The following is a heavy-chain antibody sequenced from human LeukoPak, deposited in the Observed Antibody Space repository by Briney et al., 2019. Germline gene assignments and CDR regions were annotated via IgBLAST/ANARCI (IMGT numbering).Heavy chain of an antibody. D-gene: IGHD6-19*01. J-gene: IGHJ4*02. CDR3: ARDRGAVAGHYAY. V-gene: IGHV1-18*01. CDR1: NYTFTRFG. CDR2: ISAYNGNT. Sequence: ASVEVSCKASNYTFTRFGISWVRQAPGQGLEWMGWISAYNGNTIYAQKFQGRVTMTTDTSMSTAYMEMRRMRYDDTAMYYCARDRGAVAGHYAYWGQGTLVTVSS.